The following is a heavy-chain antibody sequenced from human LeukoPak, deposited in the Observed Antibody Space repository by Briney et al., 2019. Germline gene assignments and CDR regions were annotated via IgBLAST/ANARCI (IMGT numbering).Heavy chain of an antibody. Sequence: GGTLRLSCAASGFTFTTSGMHWVRQAPGKGLEWVTFIQYDGGDIFYADSVKGRFTISRDNSKNTLYLQMNSLRAEDTAVYYRSGKGALGGVLGSPNDYWGQGTLVTVSS. V-gene: IGHV3-30*02. CDR3: SGKGALGGVLGSPNDY. CDR2: IQYDGGDI. D-gene: IGHD3-16*01. CDR1: GFTFTTSG. J-gene: IGHJ4*02.